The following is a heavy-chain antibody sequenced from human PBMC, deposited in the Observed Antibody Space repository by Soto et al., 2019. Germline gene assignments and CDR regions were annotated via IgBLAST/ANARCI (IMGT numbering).Heavy chain of an antibody. Sequence: PSGTLCLTCTVPSGSLNHHYLSCIRQTPQKRLEWIGYIYYTGSTNYNPSLKSRVTMSVDTSKNQFSLNLTSLTAADTAIYYCATSLIRPSYYYDSSGYPLAFDIWGQGTMVTVSS. CDR2: IYYTGST. CDR1: SGSLNHHY. V-gene: IGHV4-59*11. D-gene: IGHD3-22*01. J-gene: IGHJ3*02. CDR3: ATSLIRPSYYYDSSGYPLAFDI.